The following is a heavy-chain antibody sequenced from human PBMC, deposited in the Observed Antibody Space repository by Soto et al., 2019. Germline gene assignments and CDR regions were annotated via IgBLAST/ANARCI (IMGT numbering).Heavy chain of an antibody. CDR1: GGSISSYY. CDR2: IYYSGST. J-gene: IGHJ5*02. CDR3: ARRASIWFDP. V-gene: IGHV4-59*08. Sequence: SETLSLTCTVSGGSISSYYWRRIRQPPGKGLEWIGYIYYSGSTNYNPALKSRVTISVDTAKNLFSLKLSSVTAADTAVYYCARRASIWFDPWGQGPLVTVS. D-gene: IGHD6-6*01.